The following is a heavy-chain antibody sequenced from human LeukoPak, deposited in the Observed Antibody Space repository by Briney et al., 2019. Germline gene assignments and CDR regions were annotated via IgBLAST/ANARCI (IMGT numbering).Heavy chain of an antibody. V-gene: IGHV4-39*07. J-gene: IGHJ4*02. Sequence: PSETLSLTCTVSGGSISSSSYYWGWIRQPPGKGLEWIGSIYYSGSTYYNPSLKSRVTISVDTSKNQFSQKLSSVTAADTAVYYCARNKLAIAVAEDPFDYWGQGTLVTVSS. CDR2: IYYSGST. D-gene: IGHD6-19*01. CDR3: ARNKLAIAVAEDPFDY. CDR1: GGSISSSSYY.